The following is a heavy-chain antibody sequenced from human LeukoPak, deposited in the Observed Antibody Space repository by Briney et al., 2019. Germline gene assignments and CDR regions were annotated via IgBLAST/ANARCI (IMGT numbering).Heavy chain of an antibody. Sequence: SETLSLTCTVSGGSISSYYWSWIRQPPGKGLEWIGYIYYSGSTNYNPSLKSRVTISVDTSKNQFSLKLSSVTAADTAVYYCARAELRYFDWAHDAFDTWGQGTMVTVSS. CDR1: GGSISSYY. CDR3: ARAELRYFDWAHDAFDT. J-gene: IGHJ3*02. D-gene: IGHD3-9*01. V-gene: IGHV4-59*01. CDR2: IYYSGST.